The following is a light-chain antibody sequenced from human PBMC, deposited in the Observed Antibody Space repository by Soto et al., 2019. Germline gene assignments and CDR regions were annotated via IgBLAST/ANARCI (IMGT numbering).Light chain of an antibody. J-gene: IGKJ5*01. V-gene: IGKV3D-20*02. CDR3: QQRSNWLFT. Sequence: EIVFTQSPGTLSLSPGERATLSCRASHSVSSSYLAWYQQKRHQAPRLLNYDSTNSATGIPARFSGSGSGTVFTLTISSLEPEYVAVYYCQQRSNWLFTFGQGTRLDIK. CDR2: DST. CDR1: HSVSSSY.